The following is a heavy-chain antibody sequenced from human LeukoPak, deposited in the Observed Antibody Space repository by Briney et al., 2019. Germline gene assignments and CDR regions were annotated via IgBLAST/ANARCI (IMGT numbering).Heavy chain of an antibody. D-gene: IGHD3-22*01. CDR1: GYTFTGYY. CDR2: INPNSGGT. Sequence: GASVKVSCKASGYTFTGYYMHWVRQAPGQGLEWMGWINPNSGGTNYAQKFQGRVTMTRDTSISTAYMELSRLRSDDTAVYYCVRDRRPYYYDSSGYLDWGQGTLVTVSS. J-gene: IGHJ4*02. CDR3: VRDRRPYYYDSSGYLD. V-gene: IGHV1-2*02.